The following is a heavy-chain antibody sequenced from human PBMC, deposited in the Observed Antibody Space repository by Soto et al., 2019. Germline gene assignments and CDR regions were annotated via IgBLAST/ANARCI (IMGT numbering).Heavy chain of an antibody. V-gene: IGHV4-59*01. J-gene: IGHJ4*02. CDR1: GGSISSYY. CDR2: IYYSGST. CDR3: ARAWGEAFDY. D-gene: IGHD3-16*01. Sequence: KASETLSLTCTVSGGSISSYYWSWIRQPPGKGLEWIGYIYYSGSTNYNPSLKSRVTISVDTSKNQFSLKLSSVTAADTAVYYCARAWGEAFDYWGQGTLVTVSS.